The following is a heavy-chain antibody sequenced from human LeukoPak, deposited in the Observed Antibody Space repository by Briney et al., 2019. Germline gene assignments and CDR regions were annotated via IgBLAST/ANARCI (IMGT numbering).Heavy chain of an antibody. V-gene: IGHV3-23*01. CDR1: GFTFSSYA. J-gene: IGHJ4*02. CDR3: AKTQFSAGTNYYYDS. CDR2: ISGSGGST. Sequence: GGSLRLSCAASGFTFSSYAMSWVRQAPGKGLEWVSAISGSGGSTYFADSVRGRFSISRDNSENTLYLQMNSLRAGDTAMYYCAKTQFSAGTNYYYDSWGQGTLVTVSA. D-gene: IGHD2-8*01.